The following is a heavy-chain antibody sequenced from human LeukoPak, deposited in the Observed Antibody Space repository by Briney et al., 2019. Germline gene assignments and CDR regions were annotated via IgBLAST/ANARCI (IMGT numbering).Heavy chain of an antibody. CDR3: ARERMYSGSGSTYPYYDY. D-gene: IGHD3-10*01. CDR2: IKPDGSEK. V-gene: IGHV3-7*01. Sequence: GGSLRLSCAASGFTFSSYWMSWVRQSPGKGLEWVANIKPDGSEKYFMDYVKGRFTTSRDNAKNALYLEMNSLRAEDTAEYFCARERMYSGSGSTYPYYDYWGQGTLVTVSS. CDR1: GFTFSSYW. J-gene: IGHJ4*02.